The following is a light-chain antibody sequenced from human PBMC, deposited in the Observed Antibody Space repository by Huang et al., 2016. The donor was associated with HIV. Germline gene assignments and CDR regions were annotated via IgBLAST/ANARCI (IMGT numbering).Light chain of an antibody. Sequence: DIVLTQSPDSLAVSLGERATINCSSSRSILYNSNMKNYLAWHQQKTGQSTKLLIYWASTRESGVPDRFSGSGSETDFTLTISSLQAEDVAVYFCQQYYTTPGTFGPGTTVHIK. CDR3: QQYYTTPGT. J-gene: IGKJ3*01. CDR2: WAS. CDR1: RSILYNSNMKNY. V-gene: IGKV4-1*01.